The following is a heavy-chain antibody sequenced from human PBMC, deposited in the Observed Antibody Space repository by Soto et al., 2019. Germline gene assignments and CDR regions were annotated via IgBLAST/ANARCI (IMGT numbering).Heavy chain of an antibody. CDR1: GGSISSGGYY. Sequence: SETLSLTCTVSGGSISSGGYYWSWIRQHPGKGLEWIGYIYYSGSTYYNPSLKSRVTISVDTSKNQFSLKLSSVTAADTAVYYCARARGYCSGGSCYSNFWAIDYWGQGTLVTVSS. CDR3: ARARGYCSGGSCYSNFWAIDY. D-gene: IGHD2-15*01. CDR2: IYYSGST. V-gene: IGHV4-31*03. J-gene: IGHJ4*02.